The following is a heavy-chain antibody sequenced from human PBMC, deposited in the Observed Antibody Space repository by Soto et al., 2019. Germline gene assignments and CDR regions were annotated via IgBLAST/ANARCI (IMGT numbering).Heavy chain of an antibody. V-gene: IGHV1-69*13. D-gene: IGHD2-21*02. CDR2: IIPIFGTA. Sequence: ASVKVSCKASGGTFSSYAISWVRQAPGQGLEWLGGIIPIFGTANYAQKFQGRVTITADESTSTAYMELSSLRSEDTAVYYCARECGGDCYSAPSNYYYGMDVWGQGTTVTVSS. CDR1: GGTFSSYA. CDR3: ARECGGDCYSAPSNYYYGMDV. J-gene: IGHJ6*02.